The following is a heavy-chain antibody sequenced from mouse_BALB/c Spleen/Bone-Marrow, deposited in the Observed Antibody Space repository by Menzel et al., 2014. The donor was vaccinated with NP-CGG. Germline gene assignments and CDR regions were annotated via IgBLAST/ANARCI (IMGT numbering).Heavy chain of an antibody. CDR1: GFTFXSYA. J-gene: IGHJ3*01. CDR2: ISSGGST. D-gene: IGHD2-2*01. V-gene: IGHV5-6-5*01. CDR3: AREGDGYDPAWFAY. Sequence: DVKLVESGGGLVKPGGSLKLSCAASGFTFXSYAMSWVRQTPEKRLEWVASISSGGSTYYPDSVKGRFTISRDNARNILYLQMSGLRSEDTAMYYCAREGDGYDPAWFAYWGQGTLVTVSA.